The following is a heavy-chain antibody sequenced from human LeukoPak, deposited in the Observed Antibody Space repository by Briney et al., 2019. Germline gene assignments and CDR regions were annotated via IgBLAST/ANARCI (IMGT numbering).Heavy chain of an antibody. V-gene: IGHV3-23*01. CDR1: GFTFSTYA. D-gene: IGHD3-16*01. Sequence: GGSLRLSCAASGGTSGFTFSTYAISWVPQAPGKVLAWVSAISGSGGSTNYADSVKGRFTISRDNSKNTLYVQMNSLRVEDTAVYYCAKGIRGWGLYYFDYWGQGTLVTVSS. CDR3: AKGIRGWGLYYFDY. J-gene: IGHJ4*02. CDR2: ISGSGGST.